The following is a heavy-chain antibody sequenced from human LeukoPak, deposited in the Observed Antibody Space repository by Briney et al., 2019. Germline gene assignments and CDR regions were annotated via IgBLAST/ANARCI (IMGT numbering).Heavy chain of an antibody. D-gene: IGHD3-10*01. Sequence: SETLSLTCAASGGSISSSSYCWGWIRQPPGKGLEWIGSIYYSGSTYYNPSLKSRVTISVDTSKNQFSLKLSSVTAADTAEYYCARQNGRGVRGVTPIDPWGQGTLVTVSS. CDR2: IYYSGST. CDR1: GGSISSSSYC. J-gene: IGHJ5*02. V-gene: IGHV4-39*01. CDR3: ARQNGRGVRGVTPIDP.